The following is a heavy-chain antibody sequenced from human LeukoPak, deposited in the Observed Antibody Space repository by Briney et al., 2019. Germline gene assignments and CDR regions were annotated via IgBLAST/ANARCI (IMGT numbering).Heavy chain of an antibody. J-gene: IGHJ4*02. CDR1: GGSISSYY. CDR3: ARGGFDILTGYYFNY. D-gene: IGHD3-9*01. Sequence: SETLSLTCTVSGGSISSYYWSWIRQPPGKGLEWIGYNYYSGSTNYNPSLKSRVAISVDTSKNQFSLKLSSVTAADTAVYYCARGGFDILTGYYFNYWGQGTLVTVSS. V-gene: IGHV4-59*01. CDR2: NYYSGST.